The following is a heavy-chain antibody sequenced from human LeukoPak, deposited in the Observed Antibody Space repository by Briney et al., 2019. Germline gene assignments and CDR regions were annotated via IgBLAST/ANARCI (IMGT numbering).Heavy chain of an antibody. CDR1: GGSISSYY. Sequence: SETLSLTCTVSGGSISSYYWSWIRQPPGKGLEWIGYIYYSGSTNYNPSLKSRVTISVDTSKNQFSLKLSSVTAADTAVYYCARGKASQWLVLLDYWGQGTLVTVSS. V-gene: IGHV4-59*01. D-gene: IGHD6-19*01. J-gene: IGHJ4*02. CDR2: IYYSGST. CDR3: ARGKASQWLVLLDY.